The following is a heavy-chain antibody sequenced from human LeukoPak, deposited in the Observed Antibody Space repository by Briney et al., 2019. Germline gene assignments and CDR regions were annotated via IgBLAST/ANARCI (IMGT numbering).Heavy chain of an antibody. Sequence: GGSLRLSCAASGFTLSDAWMSWVRQAPGKGLEWVANIKHDGSEKYYVDSVKGRFTISRDISRNSLYLQMDSLRVEDTAMYYCARDSRGYSYGPNTDYWGQGTLVAVSS. D-gene: IGHD5-18*01. CDR1: GFTLSDAW. CDR2: IKHDGSEK. CDR3: ARDSRGYSYGPNTDY. J-gene: IGHJ4*02. V-gene: IGHV3-7*01.